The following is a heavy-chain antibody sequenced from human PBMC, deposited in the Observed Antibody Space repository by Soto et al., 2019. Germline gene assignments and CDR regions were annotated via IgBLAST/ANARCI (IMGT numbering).Heavy chain of an antibody. CDR1: GGSISGYY. V-gene: IGHV4-59*01. J-gene: IGHJ6*02. CDR3: TRDGDGRMTTTPHYYYGMDV. CDR2: VYYSGGA. Sequence: SETLSLTCTVSGGSISGYYWSWIRQPPGKGLEWIGNVYYSGGAKYNPSVKRRVSISVDTSKNQFSLNLSSVTAADTAVYYCTRDGDGRMTTTPHYYYGMDVWGPGITVTVSS. D-gene: IGHD2-21*02.